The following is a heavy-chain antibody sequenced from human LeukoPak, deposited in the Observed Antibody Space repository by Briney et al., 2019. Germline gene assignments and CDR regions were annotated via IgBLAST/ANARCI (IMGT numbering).Heavy chain of an antibody. CDR2: ISSYSGNT. Sequence: ASVNVSCKASGYTFTSNGISWVRQAPGQGLEWMGWISSYSGNTNYAQNLQGRVTMTTDTSTSTAYMELRSLRSDDTAVYYCARDRTYAFDYWGQGTLVTVSS. D-gene: IGHD1/OR15-1a*01. V-gene: IGHV1-18*04. J-gene: IGHJ4*02. CDR3: ARDRTYAFDY. CDR1: GYTFTSNG.